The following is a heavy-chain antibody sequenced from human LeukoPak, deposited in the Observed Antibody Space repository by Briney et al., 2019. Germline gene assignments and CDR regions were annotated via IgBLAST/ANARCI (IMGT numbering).Heavy chain of an antibody. CDR2: ISSSSTI. Sequence: PGGSLRLSCAASGFTFSTYSMNWVRQAPGKGLEWLPYISSSSTIYYADSVKGRFTVSRDNAKNSLYLQMNSLRDEDTAVYYCARVQLSRSDYWGQGTLVTVSS. J-gene: IGHJ4*02. V-gene: IGHV3-48*02. D-gene: IGHD1-1*01. CDR3: ARVQLSRSDY. CDR1: GFTFSTYS.